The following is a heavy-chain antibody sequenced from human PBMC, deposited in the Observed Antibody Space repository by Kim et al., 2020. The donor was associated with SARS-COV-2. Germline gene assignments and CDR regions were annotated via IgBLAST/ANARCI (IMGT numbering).Heavy chain of an antibody. Sequence: LSLTCAASGFTFDDYAMHWVRQAPGKGLEWVSGISWNSGSIGYADSVKGRFTISRDNAKNSLYLQMNSLRAEDTALYYCAKDNLPSIPRYSSGWTGWFDPWGQGTLVTVSS. CDR3: AKDNLPSIPRYSSGWTGWFDP. CDR1: GFTFDDYA. J-gene: IGHJ5*02. V-gene: IGHV3-9*01. D-gene: IGHD6-19*01. CDR2: ISWNSGSI.